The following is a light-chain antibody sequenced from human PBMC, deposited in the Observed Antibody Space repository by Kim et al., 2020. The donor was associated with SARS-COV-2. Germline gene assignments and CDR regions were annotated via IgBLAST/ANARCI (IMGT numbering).Light chain of an antibody. CDR2: QDR. CDR3: QAWESSTHVV. CDR1: KLGDKY. J-gene: IGLJ2*01. Sequence: VYTGQTARITYSGEKLGDKYACWYQQKPGQSPVLVIYQDRERPSGIPERFSGSNSGNTATLTIRGTQAMDEGDYYCQAWESSTHVVFGGGTQLTVL. V-gene: IGLV3-1*01.